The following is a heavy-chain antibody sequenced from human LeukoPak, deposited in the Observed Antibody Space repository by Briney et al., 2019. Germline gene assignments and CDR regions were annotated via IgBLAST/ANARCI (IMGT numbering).Heavy chain of an antibody. J-gene: IGHJ4*02. V-gene: IGHV4-34*01. CDR2: INHSGST. CDR3: ARVMNGGNLDY. CDR1: GGSFSGYY. D-gene: IGHD4-23*01. Sequence: SETLSLTCAVYGGSFSGYYWSWIRQPPGKGLEWIGEINHSGSTNYNPSLKSRVTISVDTSKNQFSLKLSSVTAADTAVYYCARVMNGGNLDYWGQGTLVTVSA.